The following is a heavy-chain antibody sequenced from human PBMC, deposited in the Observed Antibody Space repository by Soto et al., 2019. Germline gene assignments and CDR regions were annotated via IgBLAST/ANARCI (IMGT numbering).Heavy chain of an antibody. CDR2: INAGNGNT. CDR3: ARTGGYDSSGYYYYYYGMDV. J-gene: IGHJ6*02. Sequence: ASVKVSCKASGYTFTSYAMHWVRQAPGQRLEWMGWINAGNGNTKYSQKFQGRVTITRDTSASTAYMELNSLRAEDTAVYYCARTGGYDSSGYYYYYYGMDVWGQGTTVTVSS. D-gene: IGHD3-22*01. V-gene: IGHV1-3*01. CDR1: GYTFTSYA.